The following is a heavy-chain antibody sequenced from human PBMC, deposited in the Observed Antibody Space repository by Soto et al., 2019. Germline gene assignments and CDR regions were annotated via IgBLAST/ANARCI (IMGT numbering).Heavy chain of an antibody. CDR2: ISDSGGST. Sequence: EVQLLESGGGLVQPGGSLRLSCAVSGFTFTSYPFSWARQAPGRGLEWVSSISDSGGSTYYAASVKGRFTISRDNSKSTVFLQMNNLRAEDTATYYCAKVDPFYTGQGYFDSWGQGILVTVSS. CDR3: AKVDPFYTGQGYFDS. J-gene: IGHJ4*02. CDR1: GFTFTSYP. D-gene: IGHD3-3*02. V-gene: IGHV3-23*01.